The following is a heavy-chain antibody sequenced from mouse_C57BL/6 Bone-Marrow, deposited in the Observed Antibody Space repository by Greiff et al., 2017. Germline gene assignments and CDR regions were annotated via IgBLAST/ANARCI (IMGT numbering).Heavy chain of an antibody. CDR1: GFTFSSYA. CDR2: ISDGGSYT. CDR3: ARDGSYWYFDV. V-gene: IGHV5-4*01. J-gene: IGHJ1*03. Sequence: DVKLVESGGGLVKPGGSLKLSCAASGFTFSSYAMSWVRQTPEKRLEWVATISDGGSYTYYPDNVKGRFTISRDNAKNNLYLQMSHLKSEDTAMYYCARDGSYWYFDVWGTGTTVTVSS.